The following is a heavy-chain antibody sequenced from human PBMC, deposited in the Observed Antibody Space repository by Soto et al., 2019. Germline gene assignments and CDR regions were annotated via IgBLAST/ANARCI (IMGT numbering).Heavy chain of an antibody. Sequence: GGSLRLSCAASGFTLSTYDMHWVRQATGKGLEWVAALSYAGDTYYPGSVKGRFTVSREGAKNSLYLQMNSLRAEDTAVYYCARGSRGGDYGYWGQGTLVTVSS. V-gene: IGHV3-13*01. CDR2: LSYAGDT. CDR1: GFTLSTYD. D-gene: IGHD4-17*01. CDR3: ARGSRGGDYGY. J-gene: IGHJ4*02.